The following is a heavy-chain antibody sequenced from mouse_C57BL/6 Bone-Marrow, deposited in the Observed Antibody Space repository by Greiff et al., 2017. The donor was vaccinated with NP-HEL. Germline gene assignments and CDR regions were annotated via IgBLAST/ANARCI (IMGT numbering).Heavy chain of an antibody. D-gene: IGHD2-2*01. V-gene: IGHV3-8*01. CDR1: GYSITSDY. Sequence: DVKLQESGPGLAKPSQTLSLTCSVTGYSITSDYWNWIRKFPGNKLEYMGYISYSGSTYYNPSLKSRISITRDTSKNQYYLQLNSVTTEDTATYYCARSPGGYGGYWYFDVWGTGTTVTVSS. J-gene: IGHJ1*03. CDR3: ARSPGGYGGYWYFDV. CDR2: ISYSGST.